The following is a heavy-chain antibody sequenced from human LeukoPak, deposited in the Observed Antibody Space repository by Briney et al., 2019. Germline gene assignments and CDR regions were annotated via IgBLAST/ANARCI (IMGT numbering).Heavy chain of an antibody. Sequence: GGSLLLSCAASGFTFSSYSMNWVRQAPGKGVEWVSYISSSSSTIYYADSVKGRFTISRDNAKNSLYLQMNSLRAEDTAVYYCARPRYWTVTDAFDIWGQGTMVTVSS. D-gene: IGHD4-17*01. V-gene: IGHV3-48*01. CDR1: GFTFSSYS. CDR2: ISSSSSTI. CDR3: ARPRYWTVTDAFDI. J-gene: IGHJ3*02.